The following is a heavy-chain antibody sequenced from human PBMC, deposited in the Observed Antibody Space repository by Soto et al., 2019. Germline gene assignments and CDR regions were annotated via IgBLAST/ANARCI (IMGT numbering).Heavy chain of an antibody. CDR2: ISGRGGST. J-gene: IGHJ4*02. CDR1: GFTFSSYA. D-gene: IGHD5-18*01. Sequence: GGSLRLSCAASGFTFSSYAMSLVRQAPGKGLEGVAAISGRGGSTYYAGSLKGRFNTSSSKSKNTLYLQMNSLRAEDTAVYYCAKEGGSGYSYGSDYWGQGTLVTVSS. V-gene: IGHV3-23*01. CDR3: AKEGGSGYSYGSDY.